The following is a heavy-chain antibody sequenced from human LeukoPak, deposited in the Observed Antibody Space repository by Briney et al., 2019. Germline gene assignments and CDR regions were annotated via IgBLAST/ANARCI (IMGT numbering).Heavy chain of an antibody. V-gene: IGHV3-23*01. D-gene: IGHD3-22*01. CDR3: AKAITMIIVVTPFDY. CDR2: ISGSGGST. Sequence: TGGSLRLSCAASGFTFSSYAMSWARQAPGKGLEWVSAISGSGGSTYYADSVKGRFTISRDNSKNTLYLQMNSLRAEDTAVYYCAKAITMIIVVTPFDYWGQGTLVTVSS. CDR1: GFTFSSYA. J-gene: IGHJ4*02.